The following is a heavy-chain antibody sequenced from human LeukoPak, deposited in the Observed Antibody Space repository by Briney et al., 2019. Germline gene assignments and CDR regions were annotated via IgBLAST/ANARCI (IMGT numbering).Heavy chain of an antibody. CDR3: SRAPDRGY. Sequence: ASVKVSCKVSGYTLSELSIHWVRQAPGQGLEWMGWMNPNSGGTNYAQKFQGRVTMTRDTSISTAFMELSSLRSDDTAVYYCSRAPDRGYWGQGTLVTVSS. D-gene: IGHD7-27*01. CDR2: MNPNSGGT. J-gene: IGHJ4*02. CDR1: GYTLSELS. V-gene: IGHV1-2*02.